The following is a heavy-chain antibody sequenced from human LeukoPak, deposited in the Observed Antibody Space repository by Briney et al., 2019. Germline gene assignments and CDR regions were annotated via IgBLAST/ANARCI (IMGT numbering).Heavy chain of an antibody. CDR2: IYYIGGT. Sequence: PSETLSLTCTVSGGSISGYFWSWIRQSPGKGLEWIGYIYYIGGTKYNPSLKSRVTISVDTSKNQFSLKVKSVTAADTAVYYCARLNQLERFDAFDIWGQGTMVTVSS. V-gene: IGHV4-59*08. J-gene: IGHJ3*02. D-gene: IGHD1-1*01. CDR1: GGSISGYF. CDR3: ARLNQLERFDAFDI.